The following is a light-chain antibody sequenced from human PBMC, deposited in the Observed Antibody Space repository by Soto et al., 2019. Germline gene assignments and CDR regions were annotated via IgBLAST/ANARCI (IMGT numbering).Light chain of an antibody. CDR3: QQYGSSPLS. V-gene: IGKV3-20*01. CDR1: QSVGNNY. Sequence: EIVLTQSPATLSLSPGERATLSCRASQSVGNNYLAWYQQKPGQPPRFLMYDASTRATGIPDRFSYSGSGTDFTLTISRLEPEDFAVYYCQQYGSSPLSFGGVTKVEIK. J-gene: IGKJ4*01. CDR2: DAS.